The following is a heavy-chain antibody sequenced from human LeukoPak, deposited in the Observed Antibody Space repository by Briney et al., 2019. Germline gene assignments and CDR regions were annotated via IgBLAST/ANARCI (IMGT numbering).Heavy chain of an antibody. CDR3: ARGIDYGWFDP. Sequence: PGGSLRLSCAASGFIFSKYGMSWVRQAPGKGLEWVAHIKQDGSERFYMDSVKGRFTISRDNAKNSLHLQMNSLRAEDTGVFYCARGIDYGWFDPWGQGTLVTVSS. CDR1: GFIFSKYG. D-gene: IGHD4-17*01. V-gene: IGHV3-7*01. CDR2: IKQDGSER. J-gene: IGHJ5*02.